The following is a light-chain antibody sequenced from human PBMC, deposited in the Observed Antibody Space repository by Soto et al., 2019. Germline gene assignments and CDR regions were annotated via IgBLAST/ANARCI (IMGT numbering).Light chain of an antibody. Sequence: EVVLTQSPGTLSLSPGERATLSCRASQSVSSSYLARYQQKPGQAPRLLIYGASSRATGIPDRFSGSGSGTGFTLTISRLEPEDFALYYCQQYGTSPLTFGGGTKVDI. CDR3: QQYGTSPLT. V-gene: IGKV3-20*01. J-gene: IGKJ4*01. CDR1: QSVSSSY. CDR2: GAS.